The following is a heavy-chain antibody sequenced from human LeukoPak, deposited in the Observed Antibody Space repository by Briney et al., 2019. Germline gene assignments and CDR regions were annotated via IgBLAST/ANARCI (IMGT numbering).Heavy chain of an antibody. Sequence: GGSLRLSCAASGFTFSSYAMSWVRQAPGKELEWVSAISGSGGSTYYADSVKGRFTISRDNSKNTLYLQMNSLRAEDTAVYYCAKQGYCSSTSCYRGIYFDYWGQGTLVTVSS. CDR1: GFTFSSYA. J-gene: IGHJ4*02. V-gene: IGHV3-23*01. CDR3: AKQGYCSSTSCYRGIYFDY. D-gene: IGHD2-2*02. CDR2: ISGSGGST.